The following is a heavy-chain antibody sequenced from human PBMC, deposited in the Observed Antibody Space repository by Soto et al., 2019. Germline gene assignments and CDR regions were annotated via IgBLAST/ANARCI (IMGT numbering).Heavy chain of an antibody. CDR2: ISYDGSNK. J-gene: IGHJ6*02. CDR1: GFTFSSYG. D-gene: IGHD6-13*01. Sequence: VQLVETGGGLIQPGGSLRLSCAASGFTFSSYGMHWVRQAPGKGLEWVAVISYDGSNKYYADSVKGRFTISRDNSKNTLYLQMNSLRAEETAVYYCAEVVAAAGSPYYYYGMDVWGQGTTVTVSS. CDR3: AEVVAAAGSPYYYYGMDV. V-gene: IGHV3-30*18.